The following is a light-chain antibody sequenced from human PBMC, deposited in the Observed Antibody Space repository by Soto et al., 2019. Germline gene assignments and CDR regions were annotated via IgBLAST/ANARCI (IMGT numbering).Light chain of an antibody. Sequence: DIVMTQSPLSLPVTPGEPASISCRSSQSLLHSNGYNYLDWYLQKPGQSPQLLIYLGSNRASGVPDRFSGSGAGTDFTLKIGRVEAEDVGVYYCMQALQTPWTFGQGTKVDIK. CDR3: MQALQTPWT. V-gene: IGKV2-28*01. J-gene: IGKJ1*01. CDR2: LGS. CDR1: QSLLHSNGYNY.